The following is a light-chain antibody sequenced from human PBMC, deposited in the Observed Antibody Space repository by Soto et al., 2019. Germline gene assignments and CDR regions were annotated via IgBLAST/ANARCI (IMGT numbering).Light chain of an antibody. V-gene: IGKV1-39*01. CDR2: VAS. Sequence: DIQMTQSPSSLSASVGDIVTVTCRASQSISSNLSWYQQKPGKAPKLLIYVASSLQSGVPPRFSGSGSGTDFTLTISSLQPEDFATYYCLQTYSTWTFGQGTKVEIK. CDR1: QSISSN. J-gene: IGKJ1*01. CDR3: LQTYSTWT.